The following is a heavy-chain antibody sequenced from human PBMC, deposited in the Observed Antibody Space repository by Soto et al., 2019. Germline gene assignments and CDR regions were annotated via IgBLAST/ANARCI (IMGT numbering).Heavy chain of an antibody. V-gene: IGHV4-59*08. J-gene: IGHJ3*02. Sequence: LSLTCTVSGGSISSYYWSWIRQPPGKGLEWIGYIYYSGSTNYNPSLKSRVTISVDTSKNQFSLKLSSVTAADPAVYYCARRLSTSWYVVFDIWGQGKMVTVSS. D-gene: IGHD6-13*01. CDR1: GGSISSYY. CDR3: ARRLSTSWYVVFDI. CDR2: IYYSGST.